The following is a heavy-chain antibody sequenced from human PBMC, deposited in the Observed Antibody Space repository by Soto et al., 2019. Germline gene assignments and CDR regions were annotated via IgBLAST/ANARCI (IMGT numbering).Heavy chain of an antibody. CDR3: ATEQWLDHY. CDR1: GFTFSSYG. J-gene: IGHJ4*02. CDR2: ISYDGSNK. D-gene: IGHD6-19*01. Sequence: PGGSLRLSCAASGFTFSSYGMHWVRQAPGKGLEWVAVISYDGSNKYYADSVKGRFTISRDNSKNTLYLQMNSLRAEDTAVYYCATEQWLDHYWGQGTLVTVSS. V-gene: IGHV3-30*03.